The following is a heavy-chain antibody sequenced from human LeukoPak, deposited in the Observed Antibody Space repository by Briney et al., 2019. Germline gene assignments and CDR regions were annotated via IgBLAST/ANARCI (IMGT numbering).Heavy chain of an antibody. J-gene: IGHJ4*02. CDR1: LGSLSSSSYY. Sequence: SETLSLTRTLSLGSLSSSSYYWGWIRHPPGKGLEWIGSLFYSESTHYHPSLKSRLTISVDTSKNQFSLKLSSVNAADTAVYYCARLGSTGYYVSSGSRWAALDYWGQGTLVTVSS. CDR3: ARLGSTGYYVSSGSRWAALDY. CDR2: LFYSEST. D-gene: IGHD3-22*01. V-gene: IGHV4-39*01.